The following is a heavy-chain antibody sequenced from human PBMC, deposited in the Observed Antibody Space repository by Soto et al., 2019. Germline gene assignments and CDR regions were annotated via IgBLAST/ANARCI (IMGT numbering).Heavy chain of an antibody. CDR1: GFTFSSYS. CDR2: ISSTSNKI. Sequence: EVQLVESGGGLVKPGGSLRLSCAATGFTFSSYSLNWIRQAPGKWLEWVSSISSTSNKIFYSDSVRGRFTISRDNAKDAVDLQMNSLRAEDTAMYYCAREAYDYVWGDLRLEDGFDSWGQGTMVIVS. CDR3: AREAYDYVWGDLRLEDGFDS. D-gene: IGHD3-16*01. V-gene: IGHV3-21*02. J-gene: IGHJ3*02.